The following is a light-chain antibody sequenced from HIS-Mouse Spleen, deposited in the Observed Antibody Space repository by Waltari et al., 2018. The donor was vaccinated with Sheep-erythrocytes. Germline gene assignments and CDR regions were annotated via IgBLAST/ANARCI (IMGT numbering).Light chain of an antibody. CDR2: EVS. V-gene: IGLV2-8*01. J-gene: IGLJ3*02. Sequence: QSALTQPPSASGSPGQSVTISCTGTSRDVGGYNYVSWYQQNPGKAPNLMIYEVSKRPPGVPDRFSGSKSGNTASLTVSGLQAEDEADYYCSSYAGSNNWVFGGGTKLTVL. CDR1: SRDVGGYNY. CDR3: SSYAGSNNWV.